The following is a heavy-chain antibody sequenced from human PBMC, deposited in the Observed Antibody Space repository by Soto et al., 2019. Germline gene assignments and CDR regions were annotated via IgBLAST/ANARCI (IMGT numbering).Heavy chain of an antibody. CDR1: GDSISTVDYF. CDR2: IYKSTTT. CDR3: ARGRYCLTGRCFPNWFDS. V-gene: IGHV4-30-4*01. Sequence: SETLSLTCPVSGDSISTVDYFWAWIRQPPGQALEYIGYIYKSTTTYYNPSFESRVAISLDTSKSQFSLTVTSVTAADTAVYFCARGRYCLTGRCFPNWFDSWGQGTLVTVSS. J-gene: IGHJ5*01. D-gene: IGHD2-15*01.